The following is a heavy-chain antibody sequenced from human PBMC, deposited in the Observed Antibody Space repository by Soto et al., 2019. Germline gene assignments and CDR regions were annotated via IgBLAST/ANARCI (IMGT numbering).Heavy chain of an antibody. J-gene: IGHJ4*02. V-gene: IGHV3-30*18. CDR1: GFTFSNYG. CDR3: AKNPGYNSGWYSIDY. D-gene: IGHD6-19*01. CDR2: ISYDGSNK. Sequence: PGGSLRLSCAASGFTFSNYGMHCVRQAPGKGLEWVAVISYDGSNKYYADSVKGRFTISRDNSKNTLYLQMNSLRVEDTAMYYSAKNPGYNSGWYSIDYWGQGTLVTVSS.